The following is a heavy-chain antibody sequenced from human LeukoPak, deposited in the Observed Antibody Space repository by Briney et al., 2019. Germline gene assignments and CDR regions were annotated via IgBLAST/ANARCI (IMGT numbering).Heavy chain of an antibody. J-gene: IGHJ4*02. V-gene: IGHV4-34*01. Sequence: SETLSLTCAVYGGSFSGYYWSWIRQPPGKGLEWIGEINHSGSTNYNPSLKSRVTISVDTSKNQFSLKLSSVTAADTAVYYCARAAYSYGSRYFDYWGQETLVTVSS. CDR1: GGSFSGYY. CDR2: INHSGST. D-gene: IGHD5-18*01. CDR3: ARAAYSYGSRYFDY.